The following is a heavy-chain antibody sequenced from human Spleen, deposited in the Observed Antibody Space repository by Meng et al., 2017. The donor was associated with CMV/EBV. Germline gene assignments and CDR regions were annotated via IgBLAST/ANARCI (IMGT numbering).Heavy chain of an antibody. V-gene: IGHV3-7*01. CDR3: ARPNSSAGNWNLDF. CDR1: GFTFSSYW. J-gene: IGHJ4*02. CDR2: IKQDGSEK. Sequence: GGSLRLSCAASGFTFSSYWMSWVRQAPGKGLEWVANIKQDGSEKYYVDSVKGRFTISRDNAKNSLYLQMDSLRVEDTAVYYCARPNSSAGNWNLDFWGQGTLVTVSS. D-gene: IGHD1-20*01.